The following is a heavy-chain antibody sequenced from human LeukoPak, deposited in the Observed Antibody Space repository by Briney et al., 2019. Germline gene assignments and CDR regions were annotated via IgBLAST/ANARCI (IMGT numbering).Heavy chain of an antibody. CDR3: ARDKAISSGWSYYYYYYGMDV. Sequence: AASVKVSCKASGYTFTSYGTSWVRQAPGQGLEWMGWISAYNGNTNYAQKLQGRVTMTTDTSTSTAYMELRSLRSDDTAVYYCARDKAISSGWSYYYYYYGMDVWGQGTTVTVSS. CDR2: ISAYNGNT. V-gene: IGHV1-18*01. D-gene: IGHD6-19*01. J-gene: IGHJ6*02. CDR1: GYTFTSYG.